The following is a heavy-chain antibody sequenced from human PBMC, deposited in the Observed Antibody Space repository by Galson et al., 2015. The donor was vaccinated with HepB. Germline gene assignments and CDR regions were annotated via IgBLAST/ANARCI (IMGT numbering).Heavy chain of an antibody. CDR3: AKDGIMVANNPYHFHY. Sequence: SLRLSCAASGFTLSSYGMHWVRQATGKGLEWVSGIRTAGDPYYPGSVKGRFTISRDNSKNTLLLQLNSLRAEDTAMYFCAKDGIMVANNPYHFHYWGQGTLVTVSS. V-gene: IGHV3-13*05. CDR2: IRTAGDP. J-gene: IGHJ4*02. D-gene: IGHD2-15*01. CDR1: GFTLSSYG.